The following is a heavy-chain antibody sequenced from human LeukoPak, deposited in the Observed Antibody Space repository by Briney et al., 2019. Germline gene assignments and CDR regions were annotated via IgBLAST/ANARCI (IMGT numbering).Heavy chain of an antibody. CDR1: GGPISSSNW. CDR2: IYHSGST. V-gene: IGHV4-4*02. J-gene: IGHJ4*02. CDR3: ASVLTGYSRYYFDY. Sequence: SETLSLTCAVSGGPISSSNWWSWVSPPPGKGLEWIGEIYHSGSTNYNPSLKSRVTISVDKSKNQFSLNCSSVTAADPAVYYCASVLTGYSRYYFDYWGQGTLVTVSS. D-gene: IGHD3-9*01.